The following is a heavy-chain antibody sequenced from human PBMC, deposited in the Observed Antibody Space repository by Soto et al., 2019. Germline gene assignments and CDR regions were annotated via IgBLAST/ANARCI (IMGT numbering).Heavy chain of an antibody. CDR2: ISYDGSNK. V-gene: IGHV3-30*18. D-gene: IGHD3-10*01. CDR1: GFTFSSYG. Sequence: QVQLVESGGGVVQPGRSLRLSCAASGFTFSSYGMHWVRQAPGKGLEWVAVISYDGSNKYYADSVKGRFTISRDNSKNTLYLQMNSLRAEDTAVYYCAKDHGRFGELMNDYWGQGTLVTVSS. CDR3: AKDHGRFGELMNDY. J-gene: IGHJ4*02.